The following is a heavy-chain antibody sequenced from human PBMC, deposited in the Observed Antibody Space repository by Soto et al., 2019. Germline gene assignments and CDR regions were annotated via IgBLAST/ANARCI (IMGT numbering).Heavy chain of an antibody. CDR1: GGSISSGGYY. V-gene: IGHV4-31*03. J-gene: IGHJ4*02. D-gene: IGHD3-22*01. Sequence: SETLSLTCTVSGGSISSGGYYWNWIRQHPGKGLEWIGYIYYSGGTYYNPSLKSRVTISVDRSKNQFSLKLSSVTAADTAVYYCARDYDSSGDYWGQGTLVTVSS. CDR2: IYYSGGT. CDR3: ARDYDSSGDY.